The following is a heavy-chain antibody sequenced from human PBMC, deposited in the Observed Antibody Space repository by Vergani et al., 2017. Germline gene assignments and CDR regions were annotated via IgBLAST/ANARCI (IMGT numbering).Heavy chain of an antibody. Sequence: EVQLLESGGGLVQPGGSLRLSCAASGFTFSSYAMSWVRQAPGKGLEWVSVIYSGGSSTYYADSVKGRFTISRDNSKNTLYLQMNSLRAEDTAVYYCARAYCSSTSCQPGYYYYMDVWGKGTTVTVS. CDR2: IYSGGSST. J-gene: IGHJ6*03. D-gene: IGHD2-2*01. V-gene: IGHV3-23*03. CDR3: ARAYCSSTSCQPGYYYYMDV. CDR1: GFTFSSYA.